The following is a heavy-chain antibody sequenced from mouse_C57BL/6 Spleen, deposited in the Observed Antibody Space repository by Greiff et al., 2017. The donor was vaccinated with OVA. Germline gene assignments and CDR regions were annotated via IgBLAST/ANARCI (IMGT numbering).Heavy chain of an antibody. Sequence: VQLQQSGPELVKPGASVKISCKASGYSFTGYYMNWVKQSPETSLEWIGEINPSTGGTTYNQKFKAKATLTVDKSSSTAYMQLKSLTSEDSAVYYCASFDYDACAYWGQGTLVTVSA. J-gene: IGHJ3*01. V-gene: IGHV1-42*01. CDR3: ASFDYDACAY. D-gene: IGHD2-4*01. CDR1: GYSFTGYY. CDR2: INPSTGGT.